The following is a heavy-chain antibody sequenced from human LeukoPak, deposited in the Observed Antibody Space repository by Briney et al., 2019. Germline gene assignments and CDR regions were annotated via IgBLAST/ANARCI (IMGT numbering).Heavy chain of an antibody. D-gene: IGHD1-26*01. V-gene: IGHV1-3*01. Sequence: ASVKVSCKASGYTFTSYAMHWVRQAPGQRLEWMGWINAGNGNTKYSQKLQGRVTITRDTSASTAYMELSSLRSEDTAVYYCAREPKSWELGYFDYWGQGTLVTVSS. CDR3: AREPKSWELGYFDY. CDR1: GYTFTSYA. J-gene: IGHJ4*02. CDR2: INAGNGNT.